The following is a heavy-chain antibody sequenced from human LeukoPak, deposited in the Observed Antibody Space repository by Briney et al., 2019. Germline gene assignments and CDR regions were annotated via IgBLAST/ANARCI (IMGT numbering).Heavy chain of an antibody. CDR1: GFTFLNYL. D-gene: IGHD4-17*01. V-gene: IGHV3-74*01. J-gene: IGHJ4*01. CDR2: INRDSTTT. Sequence: GGSLRLSCVGSGFTFLNYLLHWVRQAPGKGVVGVSRINRDSTTTSYADFVQGRFTISRDNAKNTLNQQMNSLTGDDTGVYYCARDEYGDYVFDYWGHGSLVSVSS. CDR3: ARDEYGDYVFDY.